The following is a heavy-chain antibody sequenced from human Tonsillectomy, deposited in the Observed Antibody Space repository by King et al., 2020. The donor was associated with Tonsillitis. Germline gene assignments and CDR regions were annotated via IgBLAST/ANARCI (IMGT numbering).Heavy chain of an antibody. CDR1: GGSISSYY. V-gene: IGHV4-59*01. D-gene: IGHD3-9*01. CDR3: ARAARFDWLSADNWFDP. J-gene: IGHJ5*02. CDR2: IYYSGST. Sequence: QLQESGPGLVKPSETLSLTCTVSGGSISSYYWSWIRQPPGKGLEWIGYIYYSGSTNYNPSLKSRLTISVDTSKNQFSLKLSSVTAADTAVYYCARAARFDWLSADNWFDPWGQGTLVTVSS.